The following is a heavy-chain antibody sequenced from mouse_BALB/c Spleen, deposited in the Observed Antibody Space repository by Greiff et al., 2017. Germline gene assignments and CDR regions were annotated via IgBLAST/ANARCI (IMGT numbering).Heavy chain of an antibody. CDR3: ARGTTVVGDWYFDV. D-gene: IGHD1-1*01. V-gene: IGHV5-6*01. Sequence: EVNVVESGGDLVKPGGSLKLSCAASGFTFSSYGMSWVRQTPDKRLEWVATISSGGSYTYYPDSVKGRFTISRDNAKNTLYLQMSSLKSEDTAMYYCARGTTVVGDWYFDVWGAGTTVTVSS. CDR1: GFTFSSYG. J-gene: IGHJ1*01. CDR2: ISSGGSYT.